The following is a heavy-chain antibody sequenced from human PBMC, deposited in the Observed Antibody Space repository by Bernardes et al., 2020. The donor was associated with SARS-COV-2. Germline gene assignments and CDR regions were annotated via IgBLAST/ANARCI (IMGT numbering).Heavy chain of an antibody. CDR3: AKSGRSGAAVYHGMDV. CDR1: GFTFNSYV. V-gene: IGHV3-23*01. Sequence: GSLRLSCAASGFTFNSYVMSWVRQAPGKGLEWISAISASAGRTDYVDSVKGRFIISRDNSKNTLYLVMNSLRADDTAVYYCAKSGRSGAAVYHGMDVWGQGTTVTVS. J-gene: IGHJ6*02. D-gene: IGHD3-3*01. CDR2: ISASAGRT.